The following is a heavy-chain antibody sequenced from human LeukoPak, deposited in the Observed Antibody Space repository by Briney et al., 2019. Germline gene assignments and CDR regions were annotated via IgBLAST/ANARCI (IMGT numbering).Heavy chain of an antibody. CDR1: GYTFTGYY. Sequence: GASVKVSCKASGYTFTGYYMHWVRQAPGQGLAWMGWINPNSGGTNYAQKFQGRLTMNRDTSISTAYMELSRLRSDETAVYYCARDPIVGATANWFAPWREGRLVTVS. D-gene: IGHD1-26*01. J-gene: IGHJ5*02. CDR3: ARDPIVGATANWFAP. V-gene: IGHV1-2*02. CDR2: INPNSGGT.